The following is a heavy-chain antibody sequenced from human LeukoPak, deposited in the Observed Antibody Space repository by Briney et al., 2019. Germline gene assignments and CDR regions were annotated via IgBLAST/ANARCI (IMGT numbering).Heavy chain of an antibody. V-gene: IGHV3-74*01. CDR2: INWNGGFI. CDR3: ARKPLSGGYGGTIDY. D-gene: IGHD5-12*01. CDR1: GFTFSSYG. Sequence: QPGRSLRLSCAASGFTFSSYGMHWVRQAPGKGLEWVSGINWNGGFITYADSVKGRFTISRDNAKNTLYLRMNSLRAEDTAIYYCARKPLSGGYGGTIDYWGQGTLVTVSS. J-gene: IGHJ4*02.